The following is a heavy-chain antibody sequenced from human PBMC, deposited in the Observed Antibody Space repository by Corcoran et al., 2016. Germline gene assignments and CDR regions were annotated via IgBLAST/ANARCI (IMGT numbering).Heavy chain of an antibody. CDR3: ARDQPGITGTYYYGMDV. CDR1: GYTFTSYY. V-gene: IGHV1-46*01. D-gene: IGHD1-7*01. J-gene: IGHJ6*02. Sequence: QVQLVQSGAEVKKPGASVKVSCKASGYTFTSYYMHWVRQAPGQGLEWMGIINPSGGSTSYAQKFQGRVTMTRDTSTSTVYMELSSLRSEDTAVYYCARDQPGITGTYYYGMDVWGQGTTVTVSS. CDR2: INPSGGST.